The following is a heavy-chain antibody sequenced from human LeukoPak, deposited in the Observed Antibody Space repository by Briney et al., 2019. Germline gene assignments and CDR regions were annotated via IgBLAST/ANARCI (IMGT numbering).Heavy chain of an antibody. Sequence: ASVKVSCKASGYTFTGYYMHWVRQAPGQGLEWMGWISAYNGNTNYAQKLQGRVTMTTDTSTSTAYMELRSLRSDDTAVYYCARDLDSSSWLDYWGQGTLVTVSS. J-gene: IGHJ4*02. CDR1: GYTFTGYY. V-gene: IGHV1-18*04. CDR3: ARDLDSSSWLDY. D-gene: IGHD6-13*01. CDR2: ISAYNGNT.